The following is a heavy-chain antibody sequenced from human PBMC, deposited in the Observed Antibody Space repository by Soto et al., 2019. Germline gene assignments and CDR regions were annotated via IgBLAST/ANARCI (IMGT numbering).Heavy chain of an antibody. D-gene: IGHD5-18*01. CDR1: GGSISSYY. Sequence: SETLSLTCTVSGGSISSYYWTWIRQPPGKGLEWIGYIYYSGSTNYNPSLKSRVTISVDTSKNQFSLKLSSVTAADTAVYYCARDGGYSYGMDVWGQGTTVTVSS. J-gene: IGHJ6*02. CDR3: ARDGGYSYGMDV. CDR2: IYYSGST. V-gene: IGHV4-59*01.